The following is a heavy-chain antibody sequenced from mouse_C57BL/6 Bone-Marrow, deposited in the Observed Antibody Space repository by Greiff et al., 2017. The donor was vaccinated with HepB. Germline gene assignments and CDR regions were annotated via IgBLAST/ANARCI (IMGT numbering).Heavy chain of an antibody. CDR2: IDPENGDT. V-gene: IGHV14-4*01. D-gene: IGHD2-5*01. Sequence: VQLQQSGAELVRPGASVKLSCTASGFNIKDDYMHWVKQRPEQGLEWIGWIDPENGDTEYASKFQGKATITADTSSNTAYLQLSSLTSKDAAVYYCTTSGYYSNYGMYFDVWGTGTTVTVSS. CDR3: TTSGYYSNYGMYFDV. CDR1: GFNIKDDY. J-gene: IGHJ1*03.